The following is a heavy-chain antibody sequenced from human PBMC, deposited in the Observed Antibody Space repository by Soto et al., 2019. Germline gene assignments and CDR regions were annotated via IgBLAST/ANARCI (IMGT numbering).Heavy chain of an antibody. Sequence: EVQLLESGGGLVKPGGSLRLSCAASGFTFRSYGMMWVRQAPGKGLEWVSAISQRAGGTTYYADSVQGRFTISRDDSKNTRYLQMDSLRPEDTAQDYCVGGNYDYLGQGMQVTASS. D-gene: IGHD1-7*01. V-gene: IGHV3-23*01. J-gene: IGHJ4*02. CDR3: VGGNYDY. CDR1: GFTFRSYG. CDR2: ISQRAGGTT.